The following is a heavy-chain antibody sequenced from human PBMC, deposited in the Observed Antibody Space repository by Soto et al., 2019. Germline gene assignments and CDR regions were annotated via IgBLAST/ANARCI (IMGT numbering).Heavy chain of an antibody. CDR3: ARVGRDSSGGHYYYYGMDV. J-gene: IGHJ6*02. D-gene: IGHD6-19*01. CDR2: IYTSGST. V-gene: IGHV4-4*07. Sequence: QVQLQESGPGLVKPSETLSLTCTVSGGSISCYYWSWIRQPAGKGLEWIGRIYTSGSTNYNPSLKSRVTMSVDTSKNQFSLKLSSVTAADTAVYYCARVGRDSSGGHYYYYGMDVWGQGTTVTVSS. CDR1: GGSISCYY.